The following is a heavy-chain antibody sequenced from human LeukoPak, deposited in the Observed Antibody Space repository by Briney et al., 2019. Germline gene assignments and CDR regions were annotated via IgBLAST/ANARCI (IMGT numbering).Heavy chain of an antibody. CDR3: ARGNYGSIDAFDI. CDR2: IRQDGSEK. J-gene: IGHJ3*02. Sequence: GRSLLLSCAASGFTFSSYWMSWVRQAPGKGLEWVANIRQDGSEKYYVDSLKGRFTISRDNAKNSLYLQMNSLRAEDTAVYYCARGNYGSIDAFDIWGQGTMVTVSS. V-gene: IGHV3-7*05. D-gene: IGHD3-10*01. CDR1: GFTFSSYW.